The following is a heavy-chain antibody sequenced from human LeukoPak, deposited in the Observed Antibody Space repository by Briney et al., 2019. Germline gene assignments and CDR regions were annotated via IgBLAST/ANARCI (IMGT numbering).Heavy chain of an antibody. CDR1: GFTFSSYW. CDR2: INSYGSNT. J-gene: IGHJ6*02. V-gene: IGHV3-74*01. Sequence: GGSPRLSCAASGFTFSSYWMHWVRQAPGKGLAWVSHINSYGSNTTYADSVKGRFTISRDNAKNTLYLQMNSLSVEDTALYYCASSPVGLWSGDHYGMDIWGQGTTVTVSS. D-gene: IGHD3-3*01. CDR3: ASSPVGLWSGDHYGMDI.